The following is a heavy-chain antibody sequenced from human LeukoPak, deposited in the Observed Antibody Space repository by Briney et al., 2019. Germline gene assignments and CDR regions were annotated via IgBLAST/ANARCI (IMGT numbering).Heavy chain of an antibody. CDR3: AKLRGEGP. Sequence: PGGSLRLSCAASGFSFDDYGMSWVRQAPGKGLEWVSAISGSGGSTYYADSVKGRFTISRDNSKNTLYLQMNSLRAEDTAVYYCAKLRGEGPWGQGTLVTVSS. D-gene: IGHD3-3*01. CDR1: GFSFDDYG. J-gene: IGHJ5*02. V-gene: IGHV3-23*01. CDR2: ISGSGGST.